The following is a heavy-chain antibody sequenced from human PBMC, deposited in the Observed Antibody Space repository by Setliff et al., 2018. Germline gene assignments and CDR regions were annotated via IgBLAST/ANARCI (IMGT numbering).Heavy chain of an antibody. J-gene: IGHJ4*02. V-gene: IGHV1-18*01. CDR1: GYTLSTSV. Sequence: GASVKVSCKASGYTLSTSVISWVRQAPGQGLEWMGWISGHTGNTYYTPKLHGRVTLTTDTSASTAYMELRSLGSDDTAVYYCSRLVRFCTRTACQRLSGGEFWGQGTLVTVSS. CDR2: ISGHTGNT. D-gene: IGHD2-8*01. CDR3: SRLVRFCTRTACQRLSGGEF.